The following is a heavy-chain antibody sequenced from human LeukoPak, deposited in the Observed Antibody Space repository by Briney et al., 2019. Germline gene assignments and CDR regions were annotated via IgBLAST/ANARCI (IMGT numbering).Heavy chain of an antibody. Sequence: GGSLRLSCAALGFTFSDHYMDWVRQAPGKGLEWVGRTRNKGNSYSTEYAASVKGRLTVSRDDSGSSLYLQMNSLRTADTAVYYCARANRMVVGATPHYHFDLWGRGTLVTVSS. CDR3: ARANRMVVGATPHYHFDL. J-gene: IGHJ2*01. D-gene: IGHD2-15*01. CDR2: TRNKGNSYST. CDR1: GFTFSDHY. V-gene: IGHV3-72*01.